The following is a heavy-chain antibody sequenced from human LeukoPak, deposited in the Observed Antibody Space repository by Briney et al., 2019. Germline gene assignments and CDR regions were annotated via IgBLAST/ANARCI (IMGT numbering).Heavy chain of an antibody. Sequence: SESLSLTCTVSDGSISNGDNYWSWIRQPPGKGLEWIGYIYYSGSTYYNPSLKSRVTISVNTSKNQFSLKLSSVTAADAAVYYCASPSIVGATCESWGQGTLVTVSS. V-gene: IGHV4-30-4*01. CDR3: ASPSIVGATCES. J-gene: IGHJ5*02. CDR2: IYYSGST. CDR1: DGSISNGDNY. D-gene: IGHD1-26*01.